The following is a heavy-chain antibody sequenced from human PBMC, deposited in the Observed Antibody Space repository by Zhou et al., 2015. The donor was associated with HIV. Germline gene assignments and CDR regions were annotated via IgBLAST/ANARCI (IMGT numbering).Heavy chain of an antibody. V-gene: IGHV1-3*01. CDR3: AREKVAARLPGVRYGMDV. J-gene: IGHJ6*02. CDR2: INAGNGNT. CDR1: GYTFTSYA. D-gene: IGHD6-6*01. Sequence: QVQLVQSGAEVKKPGASVKVSCKASGYTFTSYAMHWVRQAPGQRLEWMGWINAGNGNTKYSQKFQGRVTITRDTSASTAYMELSSLRSEDTAVYYCAREKVAARLPGVRYGMDVWGQGTTVTVSS.